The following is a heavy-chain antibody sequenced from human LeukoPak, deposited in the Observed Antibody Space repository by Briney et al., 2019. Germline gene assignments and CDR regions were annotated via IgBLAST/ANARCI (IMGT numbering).Heavy chain of an antibody. CDR3: ARGRGGLYGMDV. V-gene: IGHV3-53*01. D-gene: IGHD3-16*01. CDR1: GFTVSSNY. J-gene: IGHJ6*02. CDR2: IYSGGST. Sequence: GGSLGLSCAASGFTVSSNYMSWVRQAPGKGLERVSVIYSGGSTYYADSVKGRFTISRDNSKNTLYLQMNSLRAEDTAVYYCARGRGGLYGMDVWGQGTTVTVSS.